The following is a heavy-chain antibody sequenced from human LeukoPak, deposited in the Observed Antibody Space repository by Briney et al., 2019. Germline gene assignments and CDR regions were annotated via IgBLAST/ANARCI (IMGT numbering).Heavy chain of an antibody. CDR3: ARGSGDYVWGSYRYLAFDI. D-gene: IGHD3-16*02. V-gene: IGHV3-7*01. CDR2: MNIDGSEK. CDR1: GFTFSSYW. J-gene: IGHJ3*02. Sequence: GGSLRLSCAASGFTFSSYWMGWVRQAPGKRLEWVANMNIDGSEKYYADSVKGRFTISRDNAKNSPYLQMNSLRAEDTAVYYCARGSGDYVWGSYRYLAFDIWGQGTMVTVSS.